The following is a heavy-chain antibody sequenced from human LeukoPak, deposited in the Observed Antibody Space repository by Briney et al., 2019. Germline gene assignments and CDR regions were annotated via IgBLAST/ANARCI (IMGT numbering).Heavy chain of an antibody. CDR1: GFTFSNYG. Sequence: PGGSLRLSCAASGFTFSNYGMSWVRQSPGKGLEWVSSINANGVSTDYADSVEGRFSISRDNSKNTLYLQMNSLRAEDTAVYYCAKDVTGSGSYSDYWGQGTLVTVSS. V-gene: IGHV3-23*01. J-gene: IGHJ4*02. CDR2: INANGVST. D-gene: IGHD3-10*01. CDR3: AKDVTGSGSYSDY.